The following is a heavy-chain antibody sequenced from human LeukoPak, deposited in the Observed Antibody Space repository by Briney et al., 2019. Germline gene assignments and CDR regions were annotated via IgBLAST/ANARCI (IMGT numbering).Heavy chain of an antibody. D-gene: IGHD3-22*01. CDR3: AKDQYSYDSSGYYFDY. Sequence: PGGSLRLACAASGFTLSSYAMSWVRQAPGKGLGWVSAISGSGGSTYYADSVKGRFTISRDNSKNTLYLQMNSLRAEDTAVYYCAKDQYSYDSSGYYFDYWGQGTLVTVSS. V-gene: IGHV3-23*01. CDR2: ISGSGGST. J-gene: IGHJ4*02. CDR1: GFTLSSYA.